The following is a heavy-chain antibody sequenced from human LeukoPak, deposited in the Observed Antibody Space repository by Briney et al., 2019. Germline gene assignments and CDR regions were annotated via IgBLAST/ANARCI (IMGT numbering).Heavy chain of an antibody. CDR2: IQYDGSNQ. J-gene: IGHJ4*02. CDR3: AKDSPGIVAEY. D-gene: IGHD6-13*01. V-gene: IGHV3-30*02. Sequence: GGSLRLSCAASAFTFSSYGIHWVRQAPGKGLEWVTFIQYDGSNQYYADSVKGRFTISRDNSKNTVYLQMNSLRAEDTAVYYCAKDSPGIVAEYWGQGTLVTVSS. CDR1: AFTFSSYG.